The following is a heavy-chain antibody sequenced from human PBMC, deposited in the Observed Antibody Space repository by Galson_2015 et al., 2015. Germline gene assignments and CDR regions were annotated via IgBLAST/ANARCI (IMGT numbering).Heavy chain of an antibody. D-gene: IGHD3-22*01. CDR2: ISYDGSNK. Sequence: SLRLSCAASGFTFSNYAMHWVRQAPGEGLEWVAVISYDGSNKYYADSVKGRFTISRDNSKNTLYLQMNSLRAEDTAVYYCARDDSTNALHYMDVWGKGTTVTVSS. CDR3: ARDDSTNALHYMDV. J-gene: IGHJ6*03. CDR1: GFTFSNYA. V-gene: IGHV3-30*01.